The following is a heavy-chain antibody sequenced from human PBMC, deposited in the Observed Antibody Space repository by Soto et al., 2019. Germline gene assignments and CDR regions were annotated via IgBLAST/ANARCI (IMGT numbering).Heavy chain of an antibody. V-gene: IGHV4-30-4*01. CDR1: GGSISSGDYY. Sequence: SETLSLTCTVSGGSISSGDYYWSWIRQPPGKGLEWIGYIYYSGSTYYNPSLKSRVTISVDTSKNQFSLKLSSVTAADTAVYYCARGLENDYGLAYWGQGTLVTVSS. CDR2: IYYSGST. J-gene: IGHJ4*02. D-gene: IGHD4-17*01. CDR3: ARGLENDYGLAY.